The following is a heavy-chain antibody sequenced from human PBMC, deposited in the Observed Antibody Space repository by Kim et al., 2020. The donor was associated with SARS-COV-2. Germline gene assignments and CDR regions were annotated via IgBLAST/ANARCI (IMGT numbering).Heavy chain of an antibody. Sequence: SVKVSCKASGGTFSSYAISWVRQAPGQGLEWMGGIIPIFGTANYAQKFQGRVTITADESTSTAYMELSSLRSEDTAVYYCARETVAAAEPNWFDPWGQGTLVTVSS. CDR1: GGTFSSYA. CDR2: IIPIFGTA. CDR3: ARETVAAAEPNWFDP. D-gene: IGHD6-13*01. J-gene: IGHJ5*02. V-gene: IGHV1-69*13.